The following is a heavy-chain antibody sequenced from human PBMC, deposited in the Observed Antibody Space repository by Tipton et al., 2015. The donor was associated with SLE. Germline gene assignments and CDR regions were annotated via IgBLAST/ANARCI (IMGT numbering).Heavy chain of an antibody. CDR2: ISGGSPYI. D-gene: IGHD3-9*01. Sequence: GSLRLSCAASGFTFSSSSVSWVRQAPGKGLEWVSSISGGSPYIYYADSVKGRFTISRDTAKNSLYLQMNSLRVEDTAIYYCARDREWGYILTGDGAFDIWGQGTMVTVSS. J-gene: IGHJ3*02. V-gene: IGHV3-21*01. CDR3: ARDREWGYILTGDGAFDI. CDR1: GFTFSSSS.